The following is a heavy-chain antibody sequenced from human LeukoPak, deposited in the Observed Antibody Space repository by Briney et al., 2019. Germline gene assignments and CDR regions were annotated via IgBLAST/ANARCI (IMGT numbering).Heavy chain of an antibody. D-gene: IGHD6-13*01. J-gene: IGHJ4*02. V-gene: IGHV3-48*01. CDR1: GFTPGDRW. Sequence: GGSLRLSCAASGFTPGDRWMSWVRQAPGKGLEWVSYISSSSSTIYYADSVKGRFTISRDNSKNTLYLQMNSLRAEDTAVYYCARGVAAAASDYWGQGTLVTVSS. CDR2: ISSSSSTI. CDR3: ARGVAAAASDY.